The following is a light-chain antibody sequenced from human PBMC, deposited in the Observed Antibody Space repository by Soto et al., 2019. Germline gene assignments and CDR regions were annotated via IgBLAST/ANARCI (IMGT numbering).Light chain of an antibody. CDR2: DVS. V-gene: IGLV2-14*01. Sequence: QSVLTQPASVSGSPGQSITISCTGTSSDVGGYNYVSWYQQHPGKAPKLMNYDVSNRPSGVSNRFSGSKSGNTASLTISGLQAEYEADYYCSSYTSSSTLGVFGTGTKVTVL. CDR1: SSDVGGYNY. CDR3: SSYTSSSTLGV. J-gene: IGLJ1*01.